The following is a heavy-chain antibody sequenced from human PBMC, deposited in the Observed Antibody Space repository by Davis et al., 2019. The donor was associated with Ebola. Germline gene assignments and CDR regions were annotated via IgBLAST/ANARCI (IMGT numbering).Heavy chain of an antibody. D-gene: IGHD3-10*01. CDR3: ARGVFGAFFDS. V-gene: IGHV4-59*01. J-gene: IGHJ4*02. Sequence: PSETLSLTCTVSGTSISPYYWSWIRQTPGKGLDWIGYVEHHGRTEYIPSFNSRVTISVDTSKSQFFLKLRSVTTADTAVYYCARGVFGAFFDSWGQGALVTVSS. CDR2: VEHHGRT. CDR1: GTSISPYY.